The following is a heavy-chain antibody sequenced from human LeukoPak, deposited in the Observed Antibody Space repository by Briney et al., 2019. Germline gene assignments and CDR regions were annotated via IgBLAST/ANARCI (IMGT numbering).Heavy chain of an antibody. CDR1: GYTFTSYY. V-gene: IGHV1-46*01. J-gene: IGHJ2*01. CDR3: ARDGLYGDYGWHFDL. CDR2: INPSGGST. Sequence: ASVKVSCKASGYTFTSYYMHWVRQAPGQGLEWMGIINPSGGSTSYAQKFQGRVAMTRDTSTSTVYMELSSLRSEDTAVYYCARDGLYGDYGWHFDLWGRGTLVTVSS. D-gene: IGHD4-17*01.